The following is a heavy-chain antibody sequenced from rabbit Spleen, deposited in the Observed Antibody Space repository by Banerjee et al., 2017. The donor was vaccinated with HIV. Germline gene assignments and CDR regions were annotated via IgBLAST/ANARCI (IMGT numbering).Heavy chain of an antibody. CDR1: GIDFSSYYY. J-gene: IGHJ6*01. D-gene: IGHD1-1*01. V-gene: IGHV1S40*01. CDR3: ARDPYILNSGIYPLGL. CDR2: IYTGSSGTT. Sequence: QSLEESGGDLVKPEGSLTLTCKASGIDFSSYYYMCWVRQAPGKGLEWIACIYTGSSGTTWYASWVNGRFTISKTSSTTVTLQMTSLTVADTAMYFCARDPYILNSGIYPLGLWGQGTLVTVS.